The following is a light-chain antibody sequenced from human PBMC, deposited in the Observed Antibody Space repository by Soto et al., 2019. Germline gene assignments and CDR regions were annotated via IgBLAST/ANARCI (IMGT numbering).Light chain of an antibody. CDR3: HHCSSWPLT. V-gene: IGKV3-11*01. J-gene: IGKJ4*01. CDR1: QSVSSY. Sequence: EIVLSQSPATLSLSPGERATVSCRASQSVSSYLAWYQQKPGQAPRLLISDASNRATGIPARFSGSGSGTYFTLTISSLEPDDFAVYYCHHCSSWPLTFGGGTKVEIK. CDR2: DAS.